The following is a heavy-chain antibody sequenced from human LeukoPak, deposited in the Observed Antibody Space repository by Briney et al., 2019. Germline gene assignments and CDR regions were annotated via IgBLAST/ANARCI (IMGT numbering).Heavy chain of an antibody. D-gene: IGHD2-2*01. V-gene: IGHV1-69*06. Sequence: SVKVSCKASGYTFTRYAISWVRQAPGQGLEWMGGIIPIFGTANYAQKFQGRVTITADKSTSTAYMALSSLRSEDTAVYYCARELGYCSSTSCYVDYWGQGTLVTVSS. J-gene: IGHJ4*02. CDR3: ARELGYCSSTSCYVDY. CDR1: GYTFTRYA. CDR2: IIPIFGTA.